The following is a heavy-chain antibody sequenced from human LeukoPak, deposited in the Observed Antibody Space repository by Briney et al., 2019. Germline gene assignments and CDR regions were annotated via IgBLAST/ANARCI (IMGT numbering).Heavy chain of an antibody. V-gene: IGHV1-3*03. CDR1: GYTFTSYA. CDR2: INAAKGNA. J-gene: IGHJ5*02. CDR3: ARVGLAGTTRVVWFDP. D-gene: IGHD1-1*01. Sequence: ASVKVSCKASGYTFTSYAIHWVRQAPGQRPEWMGWINAAKGNAEYSLEFQGRVTITRDTSASTAYMELSSLRSEDMAVYYCARVGLAGTTRVVWFDPWGQGTLVTVSS.